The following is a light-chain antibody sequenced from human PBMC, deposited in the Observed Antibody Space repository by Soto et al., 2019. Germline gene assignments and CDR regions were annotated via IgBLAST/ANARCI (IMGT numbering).Light chain of an antibody. CDR3: QQYGSSPKIT. CDR2: GAS. V-gene: IGKV3-15*01. CDR1: QSVSSN. Sequence: EIVITQSLANLSLFPGERATISCRASQSVSSNLAWYQQTPGQAHRLLIYGASTRATGIPARFSGSGSGTEFTPTIISLQSEDLAVYYCQQYGSSPKITVGQGTRLEIK. J-gene: IGKJ5*01.